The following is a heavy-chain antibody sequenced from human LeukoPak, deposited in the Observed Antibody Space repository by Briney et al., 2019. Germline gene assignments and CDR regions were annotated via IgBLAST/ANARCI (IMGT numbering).Heavy chain of an antibody. V-gene: IGHV4-61*02. Sequence: SETLSLTCSVSGGSIGSGSDYWSWIRQPAGKGLEWIGRISTTGSTNYNPSLKNRVTISVDTSRNQFSLKPSSVTAADTAVYYCARETYSGSPPYYFDYWGQGTLVTVSS. CDR3: ARETYSGSPPYYFDY. D-gene: IGHD3-10*01. CDR2: ISTTGST. J-gene: IGHJ4*02. CDR1: GGSIGSGSDY.